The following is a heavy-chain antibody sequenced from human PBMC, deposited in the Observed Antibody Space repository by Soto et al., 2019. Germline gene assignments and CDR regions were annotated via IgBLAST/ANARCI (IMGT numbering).Heavy chain of an antibody. J-gene: IGHJ6*02. CDR1: GFTFDDYA. V-gene: IGHV3-9*01. CDR2: ISWNSDGR. CDR3: TKDVDTPGRWYGMDV. D-gene: IGHD5-18*01. Sequence: DVQLVESGGGLVQPGRSLRLSCAASGFTFDDYAMQWVRQAPGKGLEWVSSISWNSDGRGYADSVKGRFTISRDNATNPMYLQMTRLRPEDPSSYYCTKDVDTPGRWYGMDVWGQGTTVTVPS.